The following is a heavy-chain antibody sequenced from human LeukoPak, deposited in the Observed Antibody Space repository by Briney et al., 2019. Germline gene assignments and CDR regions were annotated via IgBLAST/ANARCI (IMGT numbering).Heavy chain of an antibody. J-gene: IGHJ6*02. CDR1: GFTFTSSA. Sequence: VASVKVSCKASGFTFTSSAVQWVRQARGQRLEWIGWIVVGSGNTNYAQKFQERVTITRDMSTSTAYMELSSLRSEDTAVYYCAAETGIEDYYGTDVWGQGTTVTVSS. V-gene: IGHV1-58*01. D-gene: IGHD1-1*01. CDR3: AAETGIEDYYGTDV. CDR2: IVVGSGNT.